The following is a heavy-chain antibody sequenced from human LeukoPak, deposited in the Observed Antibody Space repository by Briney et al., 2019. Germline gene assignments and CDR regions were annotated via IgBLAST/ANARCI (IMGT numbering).Heavy chain of an antibody. CDR2: IIPISGTT. CDR3: ARKLRLGGNWFDP. CDR1: VGTFTSYA. D-gene: IGHD1-26*01. Sequence: SVKVSCKTSVGTFTSYAITWVRQAPGQGLEWMGKIIPISGTTNYAQKFQGRVTFTADESTSTAYMELSSLRSEDTALYYCARKLRLGGNWFDPWGQGTLVTVSS. J-gene: IGHJ5*02. V-gene: IGHV1-69*13.